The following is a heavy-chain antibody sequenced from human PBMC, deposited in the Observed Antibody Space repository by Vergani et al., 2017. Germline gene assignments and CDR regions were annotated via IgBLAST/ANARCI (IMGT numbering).Heavy chain of an antibody. CDR1: FDSIRNLY. D-gene: IGHD4-11*01. CDR3: ASDTYSGQRADR. V-gene: IGHV4-59*11. J-gene: IGHJ5*02. CDR2: IHYSENT. Sequence: QVQLQESGPGLVKSSETLSLTCSVSFDSIRNLYCNWIRQTPGKGLEWIGSIHYSENTNYNPSLKTRLTISVDTSKNQFSLTLTSVTAADTAVYYCASDTYSGQRADRWGQGILVTVTS.